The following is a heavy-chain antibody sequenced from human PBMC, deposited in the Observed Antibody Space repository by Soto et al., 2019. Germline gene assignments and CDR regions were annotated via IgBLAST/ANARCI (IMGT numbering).Heavy chain of an antibody. CDR2: ISYDGSNK. Sequence: QVQLVESGGGVVQPGRSLRLSCAASGFTFSSYAMHWVRQAPGKGLEWVAVISYDGSNKYYADSVKGRFTISRDNSKNTLYLQMNRLRAEDTAVYYCARVVTTVTDTFDYWGQGTLVTVSS. V-gene: IGHV3-30-3*01. CDR1: GFTFSSYA. D-gene: IGHD4-17*01. J-gene: IGHJ4*02. CDR3: ARVVTTVTDTFDY.